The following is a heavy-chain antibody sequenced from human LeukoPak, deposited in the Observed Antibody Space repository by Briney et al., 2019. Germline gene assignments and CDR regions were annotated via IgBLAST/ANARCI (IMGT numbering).Heavy chain of an antibody. J-gene: IGHJ3*02. Sequence: PGGSLRLSCAASGCTFSSYGMHWVRQAPGKGLEWMAFIRYDGSNKYYADSVKGRFTISRDNSKNTLYLQMNSLRAEDTAVYYCAKAPSRYCSSTSCEGDAFDIWGQGTMVTVSS. V-gene: IGHV3-30*02. D-gene: IGHD2-2*01. CDR3: AKAPSRYCSSTSCEGDAFDI. CDR1: GCTFSSYG. CDR2: IRYDGSNK.